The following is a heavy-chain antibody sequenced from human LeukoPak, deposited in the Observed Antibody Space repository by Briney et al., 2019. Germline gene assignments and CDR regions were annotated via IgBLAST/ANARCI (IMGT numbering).Heavy chain of an antibody. Sequence: GGSLRLSCAASGFTFSSYALSWVRQAPGKGLEWVSAISGSGGSANYADSVKGRFTISRDNSKNTLYLQMNSLRAEDTAVYYCAKATATTYSRNVDYWGQGTLVTVSS. V-gene: IGHV3-23*01. CDR2: ISGSGGSA. CDR1: GFTFSSYA. D-gene: IGHD4-11*01. CDR3: AKATATTYSRNVDY. J-gene: IGHJ4*02.